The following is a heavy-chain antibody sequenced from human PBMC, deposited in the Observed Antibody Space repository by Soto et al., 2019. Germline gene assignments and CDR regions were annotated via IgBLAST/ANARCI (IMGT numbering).Heavy chain of an antibody. V-gene: IGHV4-34*01. CDR2: INHSGST. CDR3: ARGVEAAPPPTYYYYGMDV. D-gene: IGHD6-6*01. CDR1: GGAFSGHY. J-gene: IGHJ6*02. Sequence: HSGSLSLSCXFYGGAFSGHYWSLIRQPQGKGLEWIGEINHSGSTNYNPSLKSRVTISVDTSKNQFSLKLSSVTAADTAVYYCARGVEAAPPPTYYYYGMDVWGQGTTVTVSS.